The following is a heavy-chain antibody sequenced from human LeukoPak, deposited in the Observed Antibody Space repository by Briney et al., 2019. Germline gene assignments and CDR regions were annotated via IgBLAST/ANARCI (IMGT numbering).Heavy chain of an antibody. J-gene: IGHJ4*02. Sequence: SETLSLTCNVSGGSISRYYWAWIRQPPGMGLESIGKIHNGGNAYYTPSLKSRVTLSMDASRNQVSLRLSSVTAADTAAYYCASGYSTTLDFWGQGTLVTVSS. CDR3: ASGYSTTLDF. V-gene: IGHV4-59*04. CDR2: IHNGGNA. CDR1: GGSISRYY. D-gene: IGHD6-13*01.